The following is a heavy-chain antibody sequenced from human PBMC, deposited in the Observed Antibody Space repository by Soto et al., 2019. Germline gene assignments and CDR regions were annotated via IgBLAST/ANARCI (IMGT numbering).Heavy chain of an antibody. CDR3: ARDGERMDDFWSGFNWFDP. J-gene: IGHJ5*02. V-gene: IGHV3-30-3*01. Sequence: GGSLRLSCAASGFTFSSYAMHWVRQAPGKGLEWVAVISYDGSNKYYADSVKGRFTISRDNSKNTLYLQMNSLRAEDTAVYYCARDGERMDDFWSGFNWFDPWAQGTLVTVSS. D-gene: IGHD3-3*01. CDR1: GFTFSSYA. CDR2: ISYDGSNK.